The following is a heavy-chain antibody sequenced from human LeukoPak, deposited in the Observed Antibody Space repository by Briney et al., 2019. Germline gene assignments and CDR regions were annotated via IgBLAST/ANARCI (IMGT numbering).Heavy chain of an antibody. CDR1: GFTFSNSA. Sequence: TGGSLRLSCAASGFTFSNSAMNWVRHAPGKGLEWVSAISGSGGSTYYADSVKGRFTISRDNSKNTLFLQMNSLRAEDTAVYYCDHSGPYAYYWGQGTLVTVSS. V-gene: IGHV3-23*01. D-gene: IGHD1-26*01. CDR3: DHSGPYAYY. J-gene: IGHJ4*02. CDR2: ISGSGGST.